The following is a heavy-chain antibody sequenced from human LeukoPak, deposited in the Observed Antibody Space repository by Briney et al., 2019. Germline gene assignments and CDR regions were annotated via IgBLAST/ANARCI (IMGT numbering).Heavy chain of an antibody. Sequence: PGRSLRLSCAASGFTFSSYGMHWVRQAPGKGLEWVAVIWYDGSNKYYADSVKGRFTISRDNSKNTLYLQMNSLRAEDTAVYYCAKENCSGGSCFFDYWGQGTLVTVSS. J-gene: IGHJ4*02. V-gene: IGHV3-33*06. CDR1: GFTFSSYG. CDR3: AKENCSGGSCFFDY. D-gene: IGHD2-15*01. CDR2: IWYDGSNK.